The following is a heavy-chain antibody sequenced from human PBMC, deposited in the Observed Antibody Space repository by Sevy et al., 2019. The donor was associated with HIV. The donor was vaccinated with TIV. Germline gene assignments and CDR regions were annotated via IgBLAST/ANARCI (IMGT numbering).Heavy chain of an antibody. J-gene: IGHJ6*02. V-gene: IGHV3-73*01. CDR3: TGGAPYPMDV. CDR2: IRSKAYNFAT. D-gene: IGHD3-10*01. Sequence: GGSLRLSCAASGFAFSGSPVHWVRQASGKGLEWVGRIRSKAYNFATTYAASLKGRFTISRDDSKNTAYLQLNGLKTEDTAVYYCTGGAPYPMDVWGQGTTVTVSS. CDR1: GFAFSGSP.